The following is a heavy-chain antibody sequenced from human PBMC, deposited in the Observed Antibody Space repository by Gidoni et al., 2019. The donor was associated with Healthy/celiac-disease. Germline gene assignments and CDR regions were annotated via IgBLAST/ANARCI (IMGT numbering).Heavy chain of an antibody. CDR2: IWYDGSNK. V-gene: IGHV3-33*01. D-gene: IGHD5-18*01. CDR1: GFTFSSYG. CDR3: ARDFRSWDTAMVTGNWFDP. Sequence: QVQLVESGGGVVQPGRSLRLSCAASGFTFSSYGMHWVRQAPGKGLEWVAVIWYDGSNKYYADSVKGRFTISRDNSKNTLYLQMNSLRAEDTAVYYCARDFRSWDTAMVTGNWFDPWGQGTLVTVSS. J-gene: IGHJ5*02.